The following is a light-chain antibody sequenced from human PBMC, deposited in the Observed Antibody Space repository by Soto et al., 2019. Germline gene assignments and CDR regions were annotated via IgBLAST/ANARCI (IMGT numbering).Light chain of an antibody. J-gene: IGKJ3*01. Sequence: EIVLTQSPGTLSLSPGERATLSCRASQSVSSSYLAWYQHKPGQAPRLLIYGASSRATGIPDRFSGSGSGTDFTLTISRLEPEDFAGYYCQQDGSSPFTFGPGTQVDIK. CDR1: QSVSSSY. CDR3: QQDGSSPFT. V-gene: IGKV3-20*01. CDR2: GAS.